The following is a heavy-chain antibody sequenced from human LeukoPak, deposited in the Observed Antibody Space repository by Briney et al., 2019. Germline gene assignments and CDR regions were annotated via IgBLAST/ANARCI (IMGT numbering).Heavy chain of an antibody. CDR3: ARQAVAVDY. D-gene: IGHD6-19*01. J-gene: IGHJ4*02. V-gene: IGHV3-48*01. CDR2: ISSSSSTI. Sequence: PGGSLGLSCAASGFTFSSYSMNWVRQAPGKGLEWVSYISSSSSTIYYADSVKGRFTISRDNAKNSLYLQMNSLRAEDTAVYYCARQAVAVDYWGQGTLVTVSS. CDR1: GFTFSSYS.